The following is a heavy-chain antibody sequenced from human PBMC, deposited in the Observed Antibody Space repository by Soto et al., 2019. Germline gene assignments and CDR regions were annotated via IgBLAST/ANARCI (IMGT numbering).Heavy chain of an antibody. Sequence: EVQLVESGGGLVQPGGSLRLSCEGSGFTFSGHYMDWVRQAPGKGLEWLGRIRNKPNGHTTAYAASVKGRFTISRDDSNSLVYLQMNSLKSEDTALYYCSTTVITAPLFEYWGQGTLVAVSS. V-gene: IGHV3-72*01. CDR3: STTVITAPLFEY. CDR1: GFTFSGHY. J-gene: IGHJ4*02. CDR2: IRNKPNGHTT. D-gene: IGHD2-21*02.